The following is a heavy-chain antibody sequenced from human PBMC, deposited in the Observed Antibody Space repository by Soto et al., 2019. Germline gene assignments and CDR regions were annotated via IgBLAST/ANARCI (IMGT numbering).Heavy chain of an antibody. CDR1: GFTFGDYA. CDR2: IRSKAYGGTT. CDR3: TRDRERFGELPPDDAFDI. Sequence: GGSLRLSCTASGFTFGDYAMSWFRQAPGKGLEWVGFIRSKAYGGTTEYAASVKGRFTTSRDDSKSIAYLQMNSLKTEDTAVYYFTRDRERFGELPPDDAFDIWGQGTMVTVSS. J-gene: IGHJ3*02. V-gene: IGHV3-49*03. D-gene: IGHD3-10*01.